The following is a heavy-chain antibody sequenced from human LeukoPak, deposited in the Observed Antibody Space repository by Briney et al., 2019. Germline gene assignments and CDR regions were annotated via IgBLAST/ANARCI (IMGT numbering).Heavy chain of an antibody. CDR1: GFTFSSFA. CDR3: AKERGDFWSGSPTNY. J-gene: IGHJ4*02. Sequence: SGGSLRLSCAASGFTFSSFAMSWVRQAPGEGLEWVSAISGSGGSTYYADSVKGRFTISRDNSKNTLYLQMISLRAEDTAVYYCAKERGDFWSGSPTNYWGQGTLVTVSS. CDR2: ISGSGGST. D-gene: IGHD3-3*01. V-gene: IGHV3-23*01.